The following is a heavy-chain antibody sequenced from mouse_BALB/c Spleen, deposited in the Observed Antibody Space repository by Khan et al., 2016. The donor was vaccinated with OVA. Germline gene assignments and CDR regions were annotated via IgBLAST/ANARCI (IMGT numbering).Heavy chain of an antibody. CDR1: GFTFSSYG. CDR2: INSIGGGT. Sequence: EVELVESGGGLVQPGGSLKLSCAASGFTFSSYGMSWVRQTPDKRLELVATINSIGGGTYYPDSLKGRFTISRDNAKNTLYLQMSSLKSEDTAMYYCARMARTINWGQGTILTVSS. V-gene: IGHV5-6-3*01. CDR3: ARMARTIN. J-gene: IGHJ2*01.